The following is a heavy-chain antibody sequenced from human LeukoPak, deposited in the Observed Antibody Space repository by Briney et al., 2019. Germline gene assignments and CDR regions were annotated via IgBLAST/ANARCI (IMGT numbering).Heavy chain of an antibody. Sequence: SETLSLTCTVSGDSIRSYHWSWIRQPAGKGLEWIGRIYTSGSTNYNPSLQSRVTMSVDRSKNQFSLKLRSVTAADTAVYYCARVSVAELEYYFDYWGQGTLVTVSS. CDR1: GDSIRSYH. CDR3: ARVSVAELEYYFDY. CDR2: IYTSGST. D-gene: IGHD1-26*01. J-gene: IGHJ4*02. V-gene: IGHV4-4*07.